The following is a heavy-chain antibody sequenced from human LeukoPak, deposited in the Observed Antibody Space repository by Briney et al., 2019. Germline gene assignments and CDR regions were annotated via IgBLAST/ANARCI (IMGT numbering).Heavy chain of an antibody. Sequence: GGALRLYCAASGFPFSSYAMHRVREAPGKGLEWVAVISYDGSNKYYADSVKGRFTISRDNSKNTLYLQMNSLRAEDTAVYYCARVSIVRMVYASFDYWGQGTLVTVSS. V-gene: IGHV3-30-3*01. D-gene: IGHD2-8*01. CDR3: ARVSIVRMVYASFDY. J-gene: IGHJ4*02. CDR1: GFPFSSYA. CDR2: ISYDGSNK.